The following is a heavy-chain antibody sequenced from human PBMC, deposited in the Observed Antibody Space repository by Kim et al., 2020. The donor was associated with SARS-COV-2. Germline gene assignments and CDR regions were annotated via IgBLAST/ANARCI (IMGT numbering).Heavy chain of an antibody. Sequence: GGSLRLSCAASGFTFSSYWMSWVRQAPGKGLEWVANIKQDGSEKYYVDSVKGRFTISRDNAKNSLYLQMNSLRAEDTAVYYCARNYDFWSGYHYYYYYGMDVWGQGTTVTVSS. CDR3: ARNYDFWSGYHYYYYYGMDV. CDR2: IKQDGSEK. D-gene: IGHD3-3*01. J-gene: IGHJ6*02. V-gene: IGHV3-7*03. CDR1: GFTFSSYW.